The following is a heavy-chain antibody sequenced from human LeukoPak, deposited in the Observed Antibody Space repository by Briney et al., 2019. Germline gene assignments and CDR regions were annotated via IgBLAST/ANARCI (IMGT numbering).Heavy chain of an antibody. CDR1: GGSISSYY. CDR2: VYYTGST. V-gene: IGHV4-59*01. Sequence: PSETLSLTCTVSGGSISSYYWSWIRQPPGKGLEWIGYVYYTGSTNYNPSLKSRVTISVDTSKNQFSLKLSSVTAADTAMYYCARARGGLLVQGFDHWGQGSLVSVSS. CDR3: ARARGGLLVQGFDH. J-gene: IGHJ4*02. D-gene: IGHD3-10*01.